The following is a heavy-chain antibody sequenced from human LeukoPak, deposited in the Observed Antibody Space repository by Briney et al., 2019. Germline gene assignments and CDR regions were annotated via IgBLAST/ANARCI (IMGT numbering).Heavy chain of an antibody. CDR2: IIPILGIA. D-gene: IGHD2-15*01. CDR3: ASPNCSGGSCYSDPDDY. Sequence: ASVKVSCKASGGTFSSYAISWVRQAPGQGLEWMGRIIPILGIANYAQKFQGRVTITADKSTSTAYMELSSLRSEDTAVYYCASPNCSGGSCYSDPDDYWGQGTLVTVSS. V-gene: IGHV1-69*04. J-gene: IGHJ4*02. CDR1: GGTFSSYA.